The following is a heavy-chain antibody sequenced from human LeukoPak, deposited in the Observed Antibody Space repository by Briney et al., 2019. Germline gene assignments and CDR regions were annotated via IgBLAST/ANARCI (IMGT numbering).Heavy chain of an antibody. Sequence: SETLSLTGNVSGDSVSSYYWNWIRKPPGKGLEGIAYIHYSGSTNYNPSLRSRVTISVDTSKNQFSLKLSSVTAADTAVYYCARQMGYCSTSSCYTSDYFDSWGQGALVTVSS. D-gene: IGHD2-2*01. CDR3: ARQMGYCSTSSCYTSDYFDS. CDR1: GDSVSSYY. J-gene: IGHJ4*02. CDR2: IHYSGST. V-gene: IGHV4-59*08.